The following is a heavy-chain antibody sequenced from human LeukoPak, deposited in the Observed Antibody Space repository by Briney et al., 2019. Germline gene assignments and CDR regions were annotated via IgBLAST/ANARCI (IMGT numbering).Heavy chain of an antibody. V-gene: IGHV4-4*07. Sequence: SETLSLTCTVSGGSISSYYWSWIRQPAGKGLEWIGRIYTSGSTSYNPSLKSRVTISVDTSKNQFSLKLSSVTAADTAVYYCASLGGAYCGGDCPYFDYWGQGTLVTVSS. J-gene: IGHJ4*02. CDR2: IYTSGST. CDR1: GGSISSYY. D-gene: IGHD2-21*02. CDR3: ASLGGAYCGGDCPYFDY.